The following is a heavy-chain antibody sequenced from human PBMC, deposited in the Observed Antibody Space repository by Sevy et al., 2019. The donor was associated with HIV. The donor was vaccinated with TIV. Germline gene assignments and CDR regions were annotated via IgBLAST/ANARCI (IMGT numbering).Heavy chain of an antibody. CDR3: ARTLGITIFGVVEYGMDF. CDR2: ISSSGSTI. Sequence: GGSLRLSCAASGFTFSTYEMNWVRQAPGKGLEWVSYISSSGSTIYYADSVKGRFTISRDNAKNSLYLQMNSLRAEDTAVDYCARTLGITIFGVVEYGMDFWGQGTPVTVSS. D-gene: IGHD3-3*01. J-gene: IGHJ6*02. CDR1: GFTFSTYE. V-gene: IGHV3-48*03.